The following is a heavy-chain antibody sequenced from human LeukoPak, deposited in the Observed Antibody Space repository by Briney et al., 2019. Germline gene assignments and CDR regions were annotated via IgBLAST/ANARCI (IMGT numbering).Heavy chain of an antibody. V-gene: IGHV1-8*01. CDR1: GYTFTSYD. CDR2: MNPNSGNA. Sequence: GASVKVSCKASGYTFTSYDINWVRQATGQGLGWMGWMNPNSGNAGYAQKFQGRVTMTRNTSISTAYMELSSLRSEDTAVYYCARGWLGARRNWFDPWGQGTLVTVSS. J-gene: IGHJ5*02. D-gene: IGHD3-9*01. CDR3: ARGWLGARRNWFDP.